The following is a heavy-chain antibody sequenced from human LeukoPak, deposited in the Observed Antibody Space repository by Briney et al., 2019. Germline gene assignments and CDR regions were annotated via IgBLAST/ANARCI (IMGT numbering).Heavy chain of an antibody. CDR2: ISGSDIT. CDR1: GFTLSNYA. CDR3: AKRPGSAAGGTFDY. J-gene: IGHJ4*02. V-gene: IGHV3-23*01. Sequence: SGGPLRLSCAASGFTLSNYAMSWVRQAPGKGLEWVSSISGSDITYYPDSVKGRFTISRDNSKNMLHLQMNSLRAEDTAVYYCAKRPGSAAGGTFDYWGQGTLVTVSS. D-gene: IGHD6-13*01.